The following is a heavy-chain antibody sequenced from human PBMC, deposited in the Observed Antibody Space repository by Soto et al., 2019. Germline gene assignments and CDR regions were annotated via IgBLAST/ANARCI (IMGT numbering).Heavy chain of an antibody. D-gene: IGHD3-3*01. Sequence: QLQLQESGSGLVKPSQTLSLNCAVSGASISTEGYTWSWIRQPPGKGLEWIGYIYPSGASNYNPSLRSRVTISLDASRNRFSLSVGSVTAADTAVYYCARATFGAVLHLEVWGQGTTVTVTS. CDR1: GASISTEGYT. CDR2: IYPSGAS. J-gene: IGHJ6*02. CDR3: ARATFGAVLHLEV. V-gene: IGHV4-30-2*01.